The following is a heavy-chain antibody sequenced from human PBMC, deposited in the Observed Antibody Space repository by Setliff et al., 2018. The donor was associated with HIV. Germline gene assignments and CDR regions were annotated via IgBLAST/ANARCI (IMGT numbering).Heavy chain of an antibody. V-gene: IGHV4-34*01. Sequence: SETLSLTCAVYGGSVSGHYWGWFRQPPGKGLEWIGEITPSGDTNYIPSLKSRVTMSLDTSKNQFSLNLTSVTAADTAMYYCASRIYYYDESRVLREEGFVPWGQGTLVTVSS. CDR3: ASRIYYYDESRVLREEGFVP. J-gene: IGHJ5*02. CDR1: GGSVSGHY. CDR2: ITPSGDT. D-gene: IGHD3-22*01.